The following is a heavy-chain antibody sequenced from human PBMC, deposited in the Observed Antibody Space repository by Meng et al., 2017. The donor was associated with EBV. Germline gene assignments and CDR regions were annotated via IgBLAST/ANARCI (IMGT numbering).Heavy chain of an antibody. CDR2: INTYSGKA. D-gene: IGHD1-1*01. J-gene: IGHJ4*02. CDR1: GYTFRHYA. V-gene: IGHV7-4-1*02. CDR3: ARGVEENGSHYPFDS. Sequence: QVHLVQSGSEWKRPGASVKVSCKASGYTFRHYAINWMRQVPGQGLEWMGWINTYSGKATFAQGFTGRFVFSLDTPVTTAHLQISGLKTEDSAVYYCARGVEENGSHYPFDSWGQGTLVTVSS.